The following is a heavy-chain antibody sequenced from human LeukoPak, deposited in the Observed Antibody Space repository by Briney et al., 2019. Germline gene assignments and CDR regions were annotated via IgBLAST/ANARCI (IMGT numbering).Heavy chain of an antibody. CDR2: ISAYNGNT. D-gene: IGHD1-26*01. CDR3: ARDPSGGAFDI. CDR1: GYTFTGYY. J-gene: IGHJ3*02. V-gene: IGHV1-18*04. Sequence: GASVKVSCKASGYTFTGYYMHWVRQAPGQGLEWMGWISAYNGNTNYAQKLQGRVTMTTDTSTSTAYMELRSLRSDDTAVYYCARDPSGGAFDIWGQGTMVTVSS.